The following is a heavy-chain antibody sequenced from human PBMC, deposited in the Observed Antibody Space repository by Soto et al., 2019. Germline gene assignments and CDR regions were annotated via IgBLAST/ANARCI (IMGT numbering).Heavy chain of an antibody. CDR1: GFTFSSYS. CDR2: ISSSSSYI. Sequence: GGSLRLSCAASGFTFSSYSMNWVRQAPGKGLEWVSSISSSSSYIYYADSVKGRFTISRDNAKNSLYLQMNSLRAEDTAVYYCARDRWQLVNYFDYWGQGTLVTVSS. V-gene: IGHV3-21*01. J-gene: IGHJ4*02. D-gene: IGHD6-6*01. CDR3: ARDRWQLVNYFDY.